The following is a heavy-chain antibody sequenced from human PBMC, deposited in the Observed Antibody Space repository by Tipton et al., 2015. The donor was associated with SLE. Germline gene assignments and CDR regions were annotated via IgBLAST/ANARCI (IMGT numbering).Heavy chain of an antibody. J-gene: IGHJ3*02. Sequence: LRLSCTVSGDSVSNSDYYWAWIRQPPGKGLEWIGSIFHSGTTFYTPPLNSRLTISVDTAKNHFSLRLTSMTAADTAVYYCAREAVDKDGALDIWGQGTTVIVSS. V-gene: IGHV4-39*07. CDR2: IFHSGTT. D-gene: IGHD5-24*01. CDR1: GDSVSNSDYY. CDR3: AREAVDKDGALDI.